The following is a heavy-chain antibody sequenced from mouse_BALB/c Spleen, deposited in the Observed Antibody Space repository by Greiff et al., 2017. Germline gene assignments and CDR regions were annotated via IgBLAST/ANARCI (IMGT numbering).Heavy chain of an antibody. Sequence: QVQLQQSGAELMKPGASVKISCTATGYTFSSYWIEWVRQRPGHGLEWIGEILPGSGSTHYNEKFKGKATFTADTSSNTAYMQLSSLTSEDSAVYYCARGLCGRAMDYWGQGTSVTVSS. CDR3: ARGLCGRAMDY. CDR1: GYTFSSYW. D-gene: IGHD3-1*01. V-gene: IGHV1-9*01. J-gene: IGHJ4*01. CDR2: ILPGSGST.